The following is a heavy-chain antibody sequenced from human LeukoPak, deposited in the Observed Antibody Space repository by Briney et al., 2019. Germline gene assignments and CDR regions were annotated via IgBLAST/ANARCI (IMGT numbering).Heavy chain of an antibody. Sequence: ASVKVSCKVSGYTLTELSMHWVRQAPGKGLEWTGGFDPEDGETIYAQKFQGRVTMTEDTSTDTAYMELSSLRSEDTAVYYCATVGMGSSSGLGYYFDYWGQGTLVTVSS. CDR1: GYTLTELS. D-gene: IGHD6-6*01. CDR3: ATVGMGSSSGLGYYFDY. J-gene: IGHJ4*02. CDR2: FDPEDGET. V-gene: IGHV1-24*01.